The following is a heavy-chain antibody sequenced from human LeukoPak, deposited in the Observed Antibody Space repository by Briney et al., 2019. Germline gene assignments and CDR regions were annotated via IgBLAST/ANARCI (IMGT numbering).Heavy chain of an antibody. J-gene: IGHJ4*02. CDR1: GGSVSSGSYY. D-gene: IGHD2-2*01. CDR2: MYYSGSN. Sequence: KPSETLSLTCTVSGGSVSSGSYYWSWIRQPPGKGLEWIGYMYYSGSNYYNPSLKSRVTISVDTSKNQFPLQLSSVTAADTAVYYCAREEASYCSSTSCYGIDYWGQGTLVTVSS. V-gene: IGHV4-61*01. CDR3: AREEASYCSSTSCYGIDY.